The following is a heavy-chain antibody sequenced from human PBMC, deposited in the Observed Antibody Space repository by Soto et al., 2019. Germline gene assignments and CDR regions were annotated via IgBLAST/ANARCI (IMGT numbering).Heavy chain of an antibody. CDR2: ISGSGSAI. J-gene: IGHJ4*02. Sequence: GGSLRLSCAASGFTCSSYAVSWVRQAPGQGPEWISSISGSGSAIYYADSVKGRFTISRDNSKNTLYLKMSSLRAEDTAVYNSAKVFYYYDSSGYYYLNYWGQGTLVTVAT. D-gene: IGHD3-22*01. CDR1: GFTCSSYA. V-gene: IGHV3-23*01. CDR3: AKVFYYYDSSGYYYLNY.